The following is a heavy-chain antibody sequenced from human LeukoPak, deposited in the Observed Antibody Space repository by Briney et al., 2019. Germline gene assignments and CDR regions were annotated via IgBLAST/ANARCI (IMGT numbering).Heavy chain of an antibody. CDR2: IIGSGADT. CDR1: GFTFSSFA. J-gene: IGHJ4*02. D-gene: IGHD6-25*01. CDR3: ARGVGSAWPNFDY. V-gene: IGHV3-23*01. Sequence: GGSLRLSCTASGFTFSSFAMGWVRQAPGKGLEWVSLIIGSGADTYYADSVKGRFTISRDNSKNALYLQMNSLRADDTAVYYCARGVGSAWPNFDYWGQGTLVTVSS.